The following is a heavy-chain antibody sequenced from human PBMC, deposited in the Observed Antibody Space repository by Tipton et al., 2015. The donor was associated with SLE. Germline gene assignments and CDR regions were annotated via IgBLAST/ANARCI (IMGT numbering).Heavy chain of an antibody. V-gene: IGHV4-38-2*02. CDR3: ARENNWFDP. J-gene: IGHJ5*02. CDR1: GYSFRSGYF. CDR2: IYPDGTT. Sequence: TLSLTCAISGYSFRSGYFWGWIRQPPGKGLEWIGSIYPDGTTYYNPSLKSRVTISVDTSKNQFSLKLSSVTAADTAVYYCARENNWFDPWGQGTLVTVSS.